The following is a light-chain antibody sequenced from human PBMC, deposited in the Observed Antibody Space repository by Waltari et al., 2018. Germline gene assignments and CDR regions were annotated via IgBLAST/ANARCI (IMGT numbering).Light chain of an antibody. CDR2: DVS. CDR1: TSDFGVFTF. J-gene: IGLJ1*01. CDR3: SSHRSSSTPYV. V-gene: IGLV2-14*01. Sequence: HSALTQPASVSGSPGQSITISCTGTTSDFGVFTFVSWYQQHPGKAPKLLISDVSNRPSGVSNRFSGSKSGNTASLTISGLQAEDEADYYCSSHRSSSTPYVFGTGTKVTVL.